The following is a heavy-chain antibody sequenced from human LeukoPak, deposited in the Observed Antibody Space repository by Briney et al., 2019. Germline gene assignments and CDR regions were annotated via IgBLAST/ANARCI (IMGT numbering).Heavy chain of an antibody. J-gene: IGHJ3*02. D-gene: IGHD2-2*01. CDR3: AHLESYALYAFDI. V-gene: IGHV4-61*10. Sequence: PSETLSLTCTVSGGSISSGSYYWSWIRQPAGKGLEWIGYIYYSGSTDYNPSLKSRVTISVDTSKNQFSLKLSSVTAADTAVYYCAHLESYALYAFDIWGQGTMVTVSS. CDR2: IYYSGST. CDR1: GGSISSGSYY.